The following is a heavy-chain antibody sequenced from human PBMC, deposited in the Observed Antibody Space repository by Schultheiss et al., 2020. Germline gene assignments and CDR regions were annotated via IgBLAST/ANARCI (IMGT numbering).Heavy chain of an antibody. V-gene: IGHV4-59*12. CDR2: IYYSGST. J-gene: IGHJ4*02. CDR3: ASVKYSSSWKRRYFDY. D-gene: IGHD6-13*01. Sequence: SETLSLTCAVYSGSFSGYYWSWIRQPPGKGLEWIGYIYYSGSTNYNPSLKSRVTISVDTSKNQFSLKLSSVTAADTAVYYCASVKYSSSWKRRYFDYWGQGTLVTISS. CDR1: SGSFSGYY.